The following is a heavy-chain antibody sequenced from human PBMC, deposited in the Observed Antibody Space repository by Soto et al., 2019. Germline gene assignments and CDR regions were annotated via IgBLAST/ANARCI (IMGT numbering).Heavy chain of an antibody. D-gene: IGHD5-18*01. CDR2: ISSSSTI. Sequence: GGSLRLSCAASGFTFSSYSMNWVRQAPGKGLEWVSYISSSSTIYYADSVKGRFTISRDNAKNSLYLQMNSLRAEDTAVYYCARDRSGTAMGSYYMDVWGKGTTVTVSS. CDR3: ARDRSGTAMGSYYMDV. V-gene: IGHV3-48*01. J-gene: IGHJ6*03. CDR1: GFTFSSYS.